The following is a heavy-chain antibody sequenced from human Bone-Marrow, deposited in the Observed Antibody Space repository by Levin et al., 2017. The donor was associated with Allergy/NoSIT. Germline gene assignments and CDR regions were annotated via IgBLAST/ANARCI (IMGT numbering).Heavy chain of an antibody. V-gene: IGHV2-5*02. Sequence: ESGPTLVKPTQTLTLTCTLSGFSLSISGVGVGWIRQPPGKALEWLALIYWDDDKRYSPSLKSRLTITKDTSKNQVVLTMTNMDSVDTATYYCARAKETYGSGSYYDYFDYWGQGTLVTVSS. CDR2: IYWDDDK. CDR3: ARAKETYGSGSYYDYFDY. J-gene: IGHJ4*02. CDR1: GFSLSISGVG. D-gene: IGHD3-10*01.